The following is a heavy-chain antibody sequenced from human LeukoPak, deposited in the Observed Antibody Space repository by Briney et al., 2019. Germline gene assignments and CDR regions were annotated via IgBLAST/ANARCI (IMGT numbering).Heavy chain of an antibody. D-gene: IGHD2-2*01. Sequence: GGSLRLSCAASGFTFSSYAMSWVRQAPGKGLEWASAISGSGGSTYYADSVKGRSTISRDNSKNTLYLQMNSLRAEDTAVYYCAKGAARAGYQFDYWGQGTLVTVSS. J-gene: IGHJ4*02. V-gene: IGHV3-23*01. CDR3: AKGAARAGYQFDY. CDR1: GFTFSSYA. CDR2: ISGSGGST.